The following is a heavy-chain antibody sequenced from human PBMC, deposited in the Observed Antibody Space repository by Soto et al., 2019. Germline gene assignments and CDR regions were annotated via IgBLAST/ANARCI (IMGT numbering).Heavy chain of an antibody. V-gene: IGHV4-31*03. CDR3: ARLRIATNNYKWFDP. CDR2: IYVTGAV. D-gene: IGHD2-21*01. J-gene: IGHJ5*02. Sequence: PSETLSLTCSVSGAALNSGNYYWSWIRQVPGKGLEWIGHIYVTGAVDYNPSLRDRITISQETSERQFSLNLRLVTAADTDVYYCARLRIATNNYKWFDPWGQGTLVTVSS. CDR1: GAALNSGNYY.